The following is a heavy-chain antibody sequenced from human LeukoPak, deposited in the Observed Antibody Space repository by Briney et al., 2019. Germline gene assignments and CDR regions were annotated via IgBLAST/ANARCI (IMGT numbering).Heavy chain of an antibody. CDR2: IFYSGST. CDR1: GGSVSSNNYF. J-gene: IGHJ4*02. Sequence: SETLSLTCTVSGGSVSSNNYFWSWLRQPPGKGLEWIGYIFYSGSTNYNPSLKSRVTISVDTSKNQFSLRLSSVTAADTAVYYCARGQIYSVSYYYFDYWGQGTLVTVSS. D-gene: IGHD1-26*01. CDR3: ARGQIYSVSYYYFDY. V-gene: IGHV4-61*01.